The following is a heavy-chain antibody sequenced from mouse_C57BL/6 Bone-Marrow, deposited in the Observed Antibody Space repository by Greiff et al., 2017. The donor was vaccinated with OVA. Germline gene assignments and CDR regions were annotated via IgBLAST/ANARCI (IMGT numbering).Heavy chain of an antibody. D-gene: IGHD1-1*01. J-gene: IGHJ4*01. CDR1: GYAFTNYL. CDR3: ARRGTTVVATWNYAMDY. V-gene: IGHV1-54*01. CDR2: INPGSGGT. Sequence: QVQLQQSGAELVRPGTSVKVSCKASGYAFTNYLIEWVKQRPGQGLEWIGVINPGSGGTNYNEKLQGKATLTADKSSSTAYMQLSSLTSEDSAVYFCARRGTTVVATWNYAMDYWGQGTSVTVSS.